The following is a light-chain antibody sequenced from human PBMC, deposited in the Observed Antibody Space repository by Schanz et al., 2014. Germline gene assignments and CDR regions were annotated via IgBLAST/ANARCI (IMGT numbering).Light chain of an antibody. V-gene: IGLV1-51*01. CDR3: AAWDDSLNGQL. CDR2: DNN. Sequence: QSVLTQPPSVSAAPGQKVTISCSGSSSNIGNNYVSWYQQLPGTAPKLLIYDNNKGPSGIPDRFSGSKSGTSATLGITGLQTGDEADYYCAAWDDSLNGQLFGGGTKLTVL. J-gene: IGLJ3*02. CDR1: SSNIGNNY.